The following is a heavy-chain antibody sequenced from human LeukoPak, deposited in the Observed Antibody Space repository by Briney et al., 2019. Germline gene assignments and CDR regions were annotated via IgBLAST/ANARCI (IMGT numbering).Heavy chain of an antibody. Sequence: SETLSLTCTVSGDSISSFYWSWIRQPPGKGLEWIRYIYYTGSTSYNPSFKSRVTISVDTSKNQFALKLSPVTAADTAVYYCAGPYDSSGYYFSYWGQGTLVTVSS. D-gene: IGHD3-22*01. CDR2: IYYTGST. J-gene: IGHJ4*02. CDR3: AGPYDSSGYYFSY. CDR1: GDSISSFY. V-gene: IGHV4-59*08.